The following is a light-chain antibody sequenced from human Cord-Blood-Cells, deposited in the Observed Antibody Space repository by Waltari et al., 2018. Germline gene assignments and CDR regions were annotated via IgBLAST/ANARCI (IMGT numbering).Light chain of an antibody. CDR3: QQRSNWPT. Sequence: EIVLTQSPATLYLSPGERATPSCRASQSVSSYLAWYQQKPGQAPRLFIYDASNRATGIPARFSGSGSGTDFTLTISSLEPEDFAVYYCQQRSNWPTFGPGTKVDIK. CDR1: QSVSSY. V-gene: IGKV3-11*01. CDR2: DAS. J-gene: IGKJ3*01.